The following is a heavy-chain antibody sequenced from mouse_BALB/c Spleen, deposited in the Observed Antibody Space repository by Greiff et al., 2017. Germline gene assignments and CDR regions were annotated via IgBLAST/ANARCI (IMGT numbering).Heavy chain of an antibody. CDR1: GFSLTSYG. CDR3: ARNGRGYWYFDV. V-gene: IGHV2-2*02. CDR2: IWSGGST. Sequence: QVQLKESGPGLVQPSQSLSITCTVSGFSLTSYGVHWVRQSPGKGLEWLGEIWSGGSTDYNAAFISRLSISKDNSKSQVFFKMNSLQANDTAIYYCARNGRGYWYFDVWGAGTTVTVSS. J-gene: IGHJ1*01.